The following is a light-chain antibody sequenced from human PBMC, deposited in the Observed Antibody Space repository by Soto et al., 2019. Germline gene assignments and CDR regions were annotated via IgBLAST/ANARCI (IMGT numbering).Light chain of an antibody. Sequence: QSVLTQPPSVSGAPGQRVTISCTGSSSNIGAVYDVHWYQQLPGTAPKLLIYGNSTRPSGVPDRFSGSKSGTSASLALTGLRAEDEADYYCQSYDSRLSGAVFGGGTQLTVL. J-gene: IGLJ7*01. CDR3: QSYDSRLSGAV. CDR2: GNS. V-gene: IGLV1-40*01. CDR1: SSNIGAVYD.